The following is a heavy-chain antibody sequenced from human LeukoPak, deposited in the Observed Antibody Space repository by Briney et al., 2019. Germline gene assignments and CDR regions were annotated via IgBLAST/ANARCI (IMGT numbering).Heavy chain of an antibody. CDR1: GLTFNNFA. CDR2: ISGTGDNT. Sequence: GGSLRLSCAASGLTFNNFAMSWVRQAPGKGLESVLVISGTGDNTYYADSVKGRFTISRDNSKNTLYLQMSSLRAEDTAVYYCVKDLAYCSSTSCSGPWGQGTLVTVSS. J-gene: IGHJ5*02. D-gene: IGHD2-2*01. V-gene: IGHV3-23*01. CDR3: VKDLAYCSSTSCSGP.